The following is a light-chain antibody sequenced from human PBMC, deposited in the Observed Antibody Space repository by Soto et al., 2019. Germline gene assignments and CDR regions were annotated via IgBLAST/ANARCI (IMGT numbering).Light chain of an antibody. CDR3: QYWDDYSWT. CDR2: KAS. Sequence: DIQMTKSPFTLLPSVENRVTITCRASQRIPDGLAWYQQKPGKAPKFLIYKASNLEGGVPSRFSGSGSGTEFTLTISSVQPDDFATYYCQYWDDYSWTFGQGTKVEIK. J-gene: IGKJ1*01. V-gene: IGKV1-5*03. CDR1: QRIPDG.